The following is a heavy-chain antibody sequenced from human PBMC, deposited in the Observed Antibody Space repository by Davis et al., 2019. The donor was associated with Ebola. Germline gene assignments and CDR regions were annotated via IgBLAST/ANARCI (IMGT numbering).Heavy chain of an antibody. D-gene: IGHD4-17*01. Sequence: SETLSLTCAVYGGSFSGYYWSWIRQPPGRGLEWIGEINHRGSTNYNPTLKSRVTISVDTSKNQFSLKVTSVTAADTAVYYCATDYGASWGQGTLVTVSS. V-gene: IGHV4-34*01. CDR3: ATDYGAS. J-gene: IGHJ4*02. CDR1: GGSFSGYY. CDR2: INHRGST.